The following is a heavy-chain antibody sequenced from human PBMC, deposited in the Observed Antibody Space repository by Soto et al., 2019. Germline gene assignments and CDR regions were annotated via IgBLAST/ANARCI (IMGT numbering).Heavy chain of an antibody. Sequence: GASVKVCCKASGGTFSSYAISWVRQAPGQGLEWMGGIIPIFGTANYAQKFQGRVAITADESTSTAYMELSSLRSEDTAVYYCARSLYSSSSSSHYYGMDVWGQGTTVTVSS. CDR3: ARSLYSSSSSSHYYGMDV. V-gene: IGHV1-69*13. CDR1: GGTFSSYA. CDR2: IIPIFGTA. J-gene: IGHJ6*02. D-gene: IGHD6-6*01.